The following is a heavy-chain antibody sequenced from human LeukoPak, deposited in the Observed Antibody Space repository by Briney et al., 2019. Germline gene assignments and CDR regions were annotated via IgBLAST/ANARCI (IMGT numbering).Heavy chain of an antibody. CDR2: IKQDGSEK. CDR1: GFTFSSYW. CDR3: ARDFGVWDDMIEYYDFWSGYLPPDY. J-gene: IGHJ4*02. Sequence: GSLRLSCAASGFTFSSYWMSWVRQAPGKGLEWVANIKQDGSEKYYVDSVKGRFTISRDNAKNSLYLQMNNLRAEDTAVYYCARDFGVWDDMIEYYDFWSGYLPPDYWGQGTLVTVSS. D-gene: IGHD3-3*01. V-gene: IGHV3-7*01.